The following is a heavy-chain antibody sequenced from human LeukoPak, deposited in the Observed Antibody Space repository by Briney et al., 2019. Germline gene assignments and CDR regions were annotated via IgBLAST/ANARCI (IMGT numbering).Heavy chain of an antibody. D-gene: IGHD2-15*01. Sequence: PGGSLRLSCAASGFTFGTFAMHWVRQAPGKGLEWVAFMSCDGSNKYYADSVKGRFTISSDNSKNTLYLQMNSLRTEDTAVYYCARCHGGIVVVVRDAFDIWGQGTMVIVSS. CDR2: MSCDGSNK. J-gene: IGHJ3*02. CDR1: GFTFGTFA. V-gene: IGHV3-30-3*01. CDR3: ARCHGGIVVVVRDAFDI.